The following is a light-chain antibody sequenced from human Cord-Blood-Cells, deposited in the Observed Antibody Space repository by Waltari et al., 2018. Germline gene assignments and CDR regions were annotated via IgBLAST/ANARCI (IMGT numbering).Light chain of an antibody. CDR2: LGS. V-gene: IGKV2-28*01. J-gene: IGKJ5*01. CDR1: QSLLHSNGYND. CDR3: MQALQTPIT. Sequence: DIVMTQSPLSLPVTPGEPASISCRSSQSLLHSNGYNDLDWYLQKPGQSPQLLIYLGSNRSSGVPDRFSGRGSGTDFTLKISRVEAEDVGVYYCMQALQTPITFGQGTRLEIK.